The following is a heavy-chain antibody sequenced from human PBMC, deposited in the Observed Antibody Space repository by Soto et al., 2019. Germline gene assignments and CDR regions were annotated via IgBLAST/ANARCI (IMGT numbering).Heavy chain of an antibody. CDR3: AKDAEGITIFGVVPTEIDY. CDR2: ISGSGGST. J-gene: IGHJ4*02. V-gene: IGHV3-23*01. D-gene: IGHD3-3*01. CDR1: GFTFSSYA. Sequence: GGSLRLSCAASGFTFSSYAMSWVRQAPGKGLKWVSAISGSGGSTYYADSVKGRFTISRDNSKNTLYLQMNSLRAEDTAVYYCAKDAEGITIFGVVPTEIDYWGQGTLVTVSS.